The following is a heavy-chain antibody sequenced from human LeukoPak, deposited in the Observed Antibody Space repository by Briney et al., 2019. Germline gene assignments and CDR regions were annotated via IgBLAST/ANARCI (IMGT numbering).Heavy chain of an antibody. J-gene: IGHJ4*02. CDR2: ISGDADVT. D-gene: IGHD2-8*01. CDR1: GFSFSDSV. V-gene: IGHV3-23*01. CDR3: AKVGYCSNNCFRTHDY. Sequence: PGGSLRLSCVASGFSFSDSVMSWVRQAPGKGLEWLLAISGDADVTYYAASVKGRFTISRDNSWNTVYLQMNSLRAEDTATYYCAKVGYCSNNCFRTHDYWGQGALVTVSS.